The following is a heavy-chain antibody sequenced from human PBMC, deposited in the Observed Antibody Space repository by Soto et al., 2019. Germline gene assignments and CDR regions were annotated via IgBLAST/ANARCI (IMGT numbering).Heavy chain of an antibody. CDR2: IYSGGST. CDR3: ARDAKDGYNSGY. J-gene: IGHJ4*02. D-gene: IGHD5-12*01. V-gene: IGHV3-66*01. CDR1: GFTVSSNY. Sequence: EVQLVESGGGLVQPGGSLRLSSAASGFTVSSNYMSWVRQAPGKGLEWVSVIYSGGSTYYADSVKGRFTISRDNSKNTLYLQMNSLRAEDTAVYYCARDAKDGYNSGYWGQGTLVTVSS.